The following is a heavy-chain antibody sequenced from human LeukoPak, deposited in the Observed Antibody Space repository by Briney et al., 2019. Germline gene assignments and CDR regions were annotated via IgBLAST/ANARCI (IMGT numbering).Heavy chain of an antibody. D-gene: IGHD2-2*01. Sequence: SETLSLTCTVSGGSISSSSYYWGWIRQPPGKGLEWIGSIYSDGSTYSNPSSDPSLNSRVTISVDKSKNQFSLKVKSVTAANTAIYYCARVKSTSWLDYWGQGALVTVSS. V-gene: IGHV4-39*07. CDR1: GGSISSSSYY. CDR2: IYSDGST. CDR3: ARVKSTSWLDY. J-gene: IGHJ4*02.